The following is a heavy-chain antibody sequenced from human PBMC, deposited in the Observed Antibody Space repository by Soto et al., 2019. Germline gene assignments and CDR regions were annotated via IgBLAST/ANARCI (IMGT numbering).Heavy chain of an antibody. V-gene: IGHV3-21*01. CDR1: GFTFSSYS. CDR3: ARDRGALGYCSSTSCHPVDY. D-gene: IGHD2-2*01. CDR2: ISSSSSYI. Sequence: GGSLRLSCAASGFTFSSYSMNWVRQAPGKGLEWVSSISSSSSYIYYADSVKGRFTISRDNAKNSLYLQMNSLRAEDTAVYYCARDRGALGYCSSTSCHPVDYWGQGTLVTVSS. J-gene: IGHJ4*02.